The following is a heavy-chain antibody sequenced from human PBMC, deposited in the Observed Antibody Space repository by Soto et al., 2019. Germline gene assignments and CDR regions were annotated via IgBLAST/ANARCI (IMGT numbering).Heavy chain of an antibody. Sequence: QVQLVQSGAEVKKPGSSVKVSCKASGGTFSTYDLCWVRQAPGQGLEWMGGIIPLCGTANYAQKFQGRATIIADEATRTAYMELRRLRSEDTAVYYCAINEGTDGYKFAYGGQGTLGTVSS. CDR1: GGTFSTYD. D-gene: IGHD5-12*01. J-gene: IGHJ4*02. CDR2: IIPLCGTA. CDR3: AINEGTDGYKFAY. V-gene: IGHV1-69*01.